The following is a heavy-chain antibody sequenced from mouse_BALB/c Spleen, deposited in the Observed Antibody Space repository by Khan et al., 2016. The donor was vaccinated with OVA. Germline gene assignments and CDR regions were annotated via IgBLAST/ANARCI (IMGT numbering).Heavy chain of an antibody. CDR1: GYTFTNYT. J-gene: IGHJ4*01. Sequence: QVRLQQSGAELARPGASVKMSCKASGYTFTNYTMHWVKQRPGQGLEWIGYINPSSGYTNYNQKFKDKATLTADKSSSTAYMQLNSLTSEDSAVYYCARIYYDYDGYYAMDYWGQGTSVTVSS. CDR3: ARIYYDYDGYYAMDY. D-gene: IGHD2-4*01. V-gene: IGHV1-4*01. CDR2: INPSSGYT.